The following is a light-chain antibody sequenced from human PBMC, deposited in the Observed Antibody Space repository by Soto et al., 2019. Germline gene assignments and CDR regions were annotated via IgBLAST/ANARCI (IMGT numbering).Light chain of an antibody. J-gene: IGLJ1*01. Sequence: VLTQPPSVSGAPGQRVTISCSGSSSNIGADYNVNWYQQFPGKAPKLLIYGDANRPSGVPDRFSGSNSGNTATLTISGTQAMDEADYYCQAWDSSTGVFGTGTKLTVL. V-gene: IGLV1-40*01. CDR2: GDA. CDR3: QAWDSSTGV. CDR1: SSNIGADYN.